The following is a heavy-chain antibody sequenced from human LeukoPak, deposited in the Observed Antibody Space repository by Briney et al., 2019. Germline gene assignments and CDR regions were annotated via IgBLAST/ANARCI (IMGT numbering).Heavy chain of an antibody. CDR2: IIPILGIA. CDR3: ARGGSAGFDY. J-gene: IGHJ4*02. CDR1: GRPFCSYT. V-gene: IGHV1-69*02. Sequence: GASVKVSCSASGRPFCSYTISWLRQAPGHGLEWMGRIIPILGIANDAQTFQRRRTITADKSTSTAYMELRSLRSEDMAVYYCARGGSAGFDYWGEGTLVTVSP. D-gene: IGHD3-16*01.